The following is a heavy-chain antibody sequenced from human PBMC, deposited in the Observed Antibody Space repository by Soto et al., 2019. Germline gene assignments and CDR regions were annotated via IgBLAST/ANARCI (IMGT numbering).Heavy chain of an antibody. CDR2: IWYDGGNK. V-gene: IGHV3-33*01. Sequence: GGSLRLSCAASGFNFSSYVMQWVRQARGKGLEWVAVIWYDGGNKYYADSVKGRFTISRDNSKNTLYLQMNSLRAEDTAVYYCARDGQWLPRDGLRSSYYFDYWGQG. CDR3: ARDGQWLPRDGLRSSYYFDY. CDR1: GFNFSSYV. J-gene: IGHJ4*02. D-gene: IGHD6-19*01.